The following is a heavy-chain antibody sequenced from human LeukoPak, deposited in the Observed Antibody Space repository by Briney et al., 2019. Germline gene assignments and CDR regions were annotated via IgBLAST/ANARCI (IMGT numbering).Heavy chain of an antibody. D-gene: IGHD2-8*02. CDR2: IKRDGSEK. CDR3: ARRSGPIDY. J-gene: IGHJ4*02. CDR1: QFGFSSYW. Sequence: GGSLRLSCAASQFGFSSYWMSWVRQAPGKGLEWVANIKRDGSEKYYVDSVKGRFTISRDNAENSLYLQMNSLRTEDTAVYYCARRSGPIDYWGQGTLVTVSS. V-gene: IGHV3-7*05.